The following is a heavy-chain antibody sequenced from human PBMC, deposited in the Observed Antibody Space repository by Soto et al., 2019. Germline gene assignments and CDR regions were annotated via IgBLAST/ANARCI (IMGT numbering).Heavy chain of an antibody. CDR3: VRGSLYNFGRSGTVLGFDP. CDR1: GGYVSANSCY. J-gene: IGHJ5*02. D-gene: IGHD1-7*01. CDR2: IYHTGSI. V-gene: IGHV4-61*01. Sequence: PSEPLSLTCTVSGGYVSANSCYWNWIRLPPGKGLQWVGHIYHTGSIQYSPSFKSRALISLDTPTPPLSLRLSSVTVADTAVYYCVRGSLYNFGRSGTVLGFDPCGQGALDTVSS.